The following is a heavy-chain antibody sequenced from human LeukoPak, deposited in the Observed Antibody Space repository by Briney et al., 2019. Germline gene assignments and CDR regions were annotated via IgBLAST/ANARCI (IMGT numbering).Heavy chain of an antibody. CDR2: ISNIGTYI. Sequence: GGSLRLSCAASGFTFSSYSINWVRQAPGKGLEWVSSISNIGTYIYYPDPLKGRFTISRDNAKNSVYLQMNSLRAEDTAMYYCARLNSGSTSYYFDYWGQGTLVTVSS. V-gene: IGHV3-21*01. D-gene: IGHD6-19*01. CDR3: ARLNSGSTSYYFDY. CDR1: GFTFSSYS. J-gene: IGHJ4*02.